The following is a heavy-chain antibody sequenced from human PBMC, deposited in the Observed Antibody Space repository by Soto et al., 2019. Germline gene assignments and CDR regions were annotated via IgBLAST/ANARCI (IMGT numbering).Heavy chain of an antibody. J-gene: IGHJ4*02. D-gene: IGHD4-17*01. CDR2: ISYSGST. Sequence: QVQLQESGPGLVKPSQTLSLTCTVSGGSISSGGYYWSWIRQHPGKGLELIGSISYSGSTYYNPSLKCRITISVDTSKNQFSLKLSSVTAADTAVYYCARFSQTPVTTLHYWGEGTLVTVSS. CDR1: GGSISSGGYY. V-gene: IGHV4-31*03. CDR3: ARFSQTPVTTLHY.